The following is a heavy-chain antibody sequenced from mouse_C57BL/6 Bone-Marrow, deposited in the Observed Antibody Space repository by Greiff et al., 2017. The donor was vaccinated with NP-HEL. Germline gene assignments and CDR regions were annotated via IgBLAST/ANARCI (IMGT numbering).Heavy chain of an antibody. CDR1: GFNIKDDY. V-gene: IGHV14-4*01. D-gene: IGHD3-1*01. CDR3: ASLPGYYFDY. Sequence: VQLQQSGAELVRPGASVKLSCTASGFNIKDDYMHWVKQRPEQGLEWIGWIDPENGDTEYASKFQGKATITADTSSNTAYLQLSSLTSEDSAVYYCASLPGYYFDYWGQGTTLTVSS. J-gene: IGHJ2*01. CDR2: IDPENGDT.